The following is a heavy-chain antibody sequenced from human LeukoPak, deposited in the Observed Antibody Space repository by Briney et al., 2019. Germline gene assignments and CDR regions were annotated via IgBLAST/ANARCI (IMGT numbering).Heavy chain of an antibody. CDR1: GGSISSYY. CDR2: IYTSGST. D-gene: IGHD2-15*01. J-gene: IGHJ3*01. V-gene: IGHV4-4*07. Sequence: RPSETLSLTCTVSGGSISSYYWSWIRQPAGKGLEWIGRIYTSGSTNYNPSLKSRVTISLDTSRNQFSLKLTSVTAADTAVYYCAKFNGLGFVDHWGQGTKVNVS. CDR3: AKFNGLGFVDH.